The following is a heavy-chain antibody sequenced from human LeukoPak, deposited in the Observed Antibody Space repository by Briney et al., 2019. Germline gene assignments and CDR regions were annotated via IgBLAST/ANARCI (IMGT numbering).Heavy chain of an antibody. CDR2: IGASGGST. CDR1: GFSFSTYA. Sequence: GGSPRLSCAASGFSFSTYAMNWARQAPGKGLEWVSIIGASGGSTYYADSVKGRFTISRDNSKNTLYLQMNSLRAEDTAVYYCAKSRYTRGWFNYWGQGTLVTVSS. J-gene: IGHJ4*02. V-gene: IGHV3-23*01. D-gene: IGHD6-19*01. CDR3: AKSRYTRGWFNY.